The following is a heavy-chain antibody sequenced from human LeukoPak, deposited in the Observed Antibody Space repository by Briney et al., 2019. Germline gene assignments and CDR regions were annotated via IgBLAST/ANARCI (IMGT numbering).Heavy chain of an antibody. V-gene: IGHV3-33*01. CDR1: GFTFSRYG. CDR2: IWYDGSNK. Sequence: GGSLRLSCGASGFTFSRYGMHWVRQAPGKGLEWVAIIWYDGSNKYYADSVKGRFTISRDNSKNTLYLQMNSLRAEDTAVYYCARHVGYCDVGSCWRPFDYWGHGTLVTVSS. CDR3: ARHVGYCDVGSCWRPFDY. J-gene: IGHJ4*01. D-gene: IGHD2-15*01.